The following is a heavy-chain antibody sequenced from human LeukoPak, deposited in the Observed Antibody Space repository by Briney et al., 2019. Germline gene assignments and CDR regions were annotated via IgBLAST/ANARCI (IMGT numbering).Heavy chain of an antibody. CDR3: ATGSGTYSPDY. V-gene: IGHV3-9*02. Sequence: GGSLRLSCAASGFSSDDFAMHWVRQAPGKGLEWVSGITWNSGIIGYADSVKGRFTISRDNAENSLYLQMNNLRTEDSALYYCATGSGTYSPDYWGQGTLVTVSS. CDR2: ITWNSGII. J-gene: IGHJ4*02. D-gene: IGHD3-10*01. CDR1: GFSSDDFA.